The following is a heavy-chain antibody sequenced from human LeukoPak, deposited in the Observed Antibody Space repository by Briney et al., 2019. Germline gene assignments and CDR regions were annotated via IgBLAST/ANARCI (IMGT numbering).Heavy chain of an antibody. V-gene: IGHV3-23*01. Sequence: GGSLRLSCAASGFTFSSYAMSWVRQAPGKGLEWVSGIGGGGGSTYYTESVKGRFTISRDNSKNTLYLQMNSLRTEDTAIYYCAKDIRTRRPRIFDYWGQGSLVTVPS. CDR3: AKDIRTRRPRIFDY. D-gene: IGHD2-21*01. CDR2: IGGGGGST. CDR1: GFTFSSYA. J-gene: IGHJ4*02.